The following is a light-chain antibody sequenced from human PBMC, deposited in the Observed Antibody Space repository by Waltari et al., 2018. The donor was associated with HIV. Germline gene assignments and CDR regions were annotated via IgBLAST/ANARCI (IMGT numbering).Light chain of an antibody. Sequence: QSALTQPPSASGSPGQSVTISCTGTTKNVGLYNYVYWYQQNPCEAPKLIIFEVSKRPSGVPDRFSGSKSGNTASLTVSGLQSEDEADYFYSSYAGSNTLLFGGGTKLTVL. CDR1: TKNVGLYNY. J-gene: IGLJ2*01. V-gene: IGLV2-8*01. CDR3: SSYAGSNTLL. CDR2: EVS.